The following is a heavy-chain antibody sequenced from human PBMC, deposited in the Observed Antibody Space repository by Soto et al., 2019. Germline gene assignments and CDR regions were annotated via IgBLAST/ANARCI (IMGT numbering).Heavy chain of an antibody. J-gene: IGHJ4*02. CDR2: IYYSGST. CDR1: GGSISSGGYY. V-gene: IGHV4-31*03. D-gene: IGHD3-3*01. Sequence: QVQLQESGPGLVKPSQTLSLTCTVSGGSISSGGYYWSWIRQHPGKGLEWIGYIYYSGSTYYNPSLQSRVTISVDTAKNQFSLKLSSVTAADTAVYYCARGPYFTLFGVVIVEYFDYWGQGTLVTVSS. CDR3: ARGPYFTLFGVVIVEYFDY.